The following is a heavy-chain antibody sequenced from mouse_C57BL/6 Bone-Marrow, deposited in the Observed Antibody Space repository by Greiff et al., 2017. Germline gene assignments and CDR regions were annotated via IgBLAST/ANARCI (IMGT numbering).Heavy chain of an antibody. J-gene: IGHJ1*03. V-gene: IGHV1-55*01. D-gene: IGHD1-1*01. CDR3: ARGSTTVVAYWYCDV. CDR1: GYTFTSYW. Sequence: VQLQQPGAELVKPGASVKISCKASGYTFTSYWITWVKQRPGQGLEWIGDIYPGSGSTNYNEKFKSKGTLTVDTSSSTAYMQLSSLTSEDSAVYYCARGSTTVVAYWYCDVWGTGTTVTVSS. CDR2: IYPGSGST.